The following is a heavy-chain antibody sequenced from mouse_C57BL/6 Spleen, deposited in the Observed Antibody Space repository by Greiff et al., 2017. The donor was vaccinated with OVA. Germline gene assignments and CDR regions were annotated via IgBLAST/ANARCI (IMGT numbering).Heavy chain of an antibody. V-gene: IGHV1-22*01. CDR1: GYTFTDYN. CDR2: INPNNGGT. Sequence: EVQLQESGPELVKPGASVKMSCKASGYTFTDYNMHWVKQSHGKSLEWIGYINPNNGGTSYNQKFKGKATLTVNKSSSTAYMELRSLTSEDSAVYYCARKGQGWYFDVWGTGTTVTVSS. J-gene: IGHJ1*03. CDR3: ARKGQGWYFDV.